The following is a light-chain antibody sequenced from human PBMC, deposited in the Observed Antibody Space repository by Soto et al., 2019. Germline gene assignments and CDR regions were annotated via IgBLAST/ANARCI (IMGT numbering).Light chain of an antibody. CDR2: GAS. CDR1: QTVYSN. CDR3: QQYNKWPLT. Sequence: EIVMAQSPATLSVSPGEGATLSCRASQTVYSNLAWYQQKPGQAPRLLIDGASTSATGIPARFSGSGSGTEFTLTISSLQSEDFAVYYCQQYNKWPLTFGGGTKVEIK. J-gene: IGKJ4*01. V-gene: IGKV3-15*01.